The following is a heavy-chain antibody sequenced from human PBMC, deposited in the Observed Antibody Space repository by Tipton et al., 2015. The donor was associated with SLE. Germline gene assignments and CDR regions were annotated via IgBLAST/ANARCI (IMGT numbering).Heavy chain of an antibody. CDR1: GSSINSGGYY. CDR3: ATVSPVARYFVVGGAVHV. CDR2: ITYSGST. D-gene: IGHD3-9*01. J-gene: IGHJ3*01. V-gene: IGHV4-31*03. Sequence: TLSLTCTVSGSSINSGGYYWTWIRQHPGTGLEWIGYITYSGSTYSNPSLQSRLSLSLDTSKNQFSLNLTSVTAADTALYYCATVSPVARYFVVGGAVHVWGQGTMVTVSS.